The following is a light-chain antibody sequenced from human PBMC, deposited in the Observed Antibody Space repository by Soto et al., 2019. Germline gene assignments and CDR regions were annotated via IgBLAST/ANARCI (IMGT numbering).Light chain of an antibody. Sequence: EIVLTQSPGTLSLSPGERATLSCRASQSVSSSYLAWYQQKPGQAPRLLIYGASSRDTGIPDRFSGSGSGPYFTLTISRLEPEDFAVYYCKQYYSYPQTFGQGTKVVIK. V-gene: IGKV3-20*01. J-gene: IGKJ1*01. CDR2: GAS. CDR1: QSVSSSY. CDR3: KQYYSYPQT.